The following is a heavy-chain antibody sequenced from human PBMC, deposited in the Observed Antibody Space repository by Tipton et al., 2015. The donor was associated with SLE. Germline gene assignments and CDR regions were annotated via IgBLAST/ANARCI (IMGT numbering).Heavy chain of an antibody. Sequence: PGLVKPSETLSLTCGVSGGAIRSSNYWGWIRQSPGRGLEWIASIFYSGSTYYNLSLKSRVTISVDTSKNQFSLTLSSVTAADTAVYYCVRHDRWGPFDYWGQGMLVTVSS. V-gene: IGHV4-39*07. CDR1: GGAIRSSNY. CDR3: VRHDRWGPFDY. D-gene: IGHD4-23*01. CDR2: IFYSGST. J-gene: IGHJ4*02.